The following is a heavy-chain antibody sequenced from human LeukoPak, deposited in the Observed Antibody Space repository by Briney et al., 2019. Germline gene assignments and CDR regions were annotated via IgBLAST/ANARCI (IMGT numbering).Heavy chain of an antibody. CDR3: ARDTAGVIVVVPAAVDY. D-gene: IGHD2-2*01. Sequence: GGSLRLSCAASGFTFSSYWMSWVRQAPGKGLEWVANIKQDGSEKYYVDSVKDRFTLSRDNTNNSLYLQMNSRRAEDTAAYYCARDTAGVIVVVPAAVDYWGQGTLVTVSS. V-gene: IGHV3-7*01. CDR2: IKQDGSEK. J-gene: IGHJ4*02. CDR1: GFTFSSYW.